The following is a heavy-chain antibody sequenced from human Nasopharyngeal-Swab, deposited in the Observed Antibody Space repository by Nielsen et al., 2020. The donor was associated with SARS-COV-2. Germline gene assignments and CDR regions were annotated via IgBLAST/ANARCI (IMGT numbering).Heavy chain of an antibody. V-gene: IGHV4-39*07. D-gene: IGHD3-22*01. J-gene: IGHJ4*02. CDR3: ARRGYPATDY. CDR2: IYYSGST. Sequence: WIRQPPGKGLEWIGSIYYSGSTYYNPSLKRRVTISVDTSKNQFSLKLSSVTAADTAVYYCARRGYPATDYWGQGTLVTVSS.